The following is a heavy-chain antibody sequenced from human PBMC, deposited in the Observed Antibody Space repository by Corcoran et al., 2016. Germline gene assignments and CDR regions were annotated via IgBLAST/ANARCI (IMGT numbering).Heavy chain of an antibody. CDR3: ARAGDCYNLGKGTYWYFDL. V-gene: IGHV4-4*07. Sequence: QVQLQESGPGLVKPSETLSLTCTVSGGSISSYYWSWIRQPAGKGLEWIGRIYTSGSTNYNPSLKSRVTMSVDTSKNQFSLKLSSVTAADTGVYYCARAGDCYNLGKGTYWYFDLWGRGTLVTVSS. D-gene: IGHD2-21*01. CDR2: IYTSGST. CDR1: GGSISSYY. J-gene: IGHJ2*01.